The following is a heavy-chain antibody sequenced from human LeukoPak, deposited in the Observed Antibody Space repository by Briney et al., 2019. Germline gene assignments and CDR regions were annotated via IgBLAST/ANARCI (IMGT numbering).Heavy chain of an antibody. J-gene: IGHJ4*02. CDR1: GGTFSSYA. Sequence: ASVKVSCKASGGTFSSYAISWVRQAPGQGLEWMGRIIPILGIANYAQKFQGRVTITADKSTSTAYMELSSLRSEDTAVYYCARDNIAAADLFDYWGQGTLVTVSS. CDR3: ARDNIAAADLFDY. V-gene: IGHV1-69*04. D-gene: IGHD6-13*01. CDR2: IIPILGIA.